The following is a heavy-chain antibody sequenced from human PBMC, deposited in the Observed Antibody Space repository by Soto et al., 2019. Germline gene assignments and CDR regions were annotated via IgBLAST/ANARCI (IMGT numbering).Heavy chain of an antibody. CDR3: ASDYDILTGYLH. CDR2: ISSSSSTI. CDR1: GFTFSSYS. D-gene: IGHD3-9*01. Sequence: EVQLVESGGGLVQPGGSLRLSCAASGFTFSSYSMNWVSQAPGKGLEWVSYISSSSSTIYYADSVKGRFTISRDNAKHSLYLQMNSLRDEDTAVYYCASDYDILTGYLHWGQGTLVTVSS. V-gene: IGHV3-48*02. J-gene: IGHJ4*02.